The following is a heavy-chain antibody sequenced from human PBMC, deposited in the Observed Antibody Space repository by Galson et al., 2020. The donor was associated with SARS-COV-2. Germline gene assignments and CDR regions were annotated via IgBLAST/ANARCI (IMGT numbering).Heavy chain of an antibody. CDR2: ISFNGAST. V-gene: IGHV3-64D*08. CDR3: VKLLRFLEWFQAGDY. D-gene: IGHD3-3*01. J-gene: IGHJ4*02. CDR1: GFMFSNYA. Sequence: GSLRLSCSGSGFMFSNYAMHWVRQAPGKGLEYVSTISFNGASTYYADSVKGRFTISRDNSKNTLYLQMSSLRAEDTAVYYCVKLLRFLEWFQAGDYWGQGTLVTVSS.